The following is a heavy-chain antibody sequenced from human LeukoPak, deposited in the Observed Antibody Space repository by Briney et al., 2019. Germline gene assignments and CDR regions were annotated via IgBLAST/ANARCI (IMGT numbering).Heavy chain of an antibody. D-gene: IGHD2-2*01. Sequence: GGSLRLSCAASGFTFSNYWMSWVRQAPGKGLEWVANIKEDGSERYYGDSVKGRFTISRDNAKNSLALQMNSLRDEDTAVYYCARGTTVVVSAGILDVWGKGTTVTISS. CDR3: ARGTTVVVSAGILDV. V-gene: IGHV3-7*01. CDR1: GFTFSNYW. CDR2: IKEDGSER. J-gene: IGHJ6*04.